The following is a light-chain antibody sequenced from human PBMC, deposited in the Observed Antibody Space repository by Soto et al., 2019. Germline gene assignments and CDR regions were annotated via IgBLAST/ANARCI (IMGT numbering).Light chain of an antibody. CDR1: QSVSSN. J-gene: IGKJ4*01. V-gene: IGKV3-15*01. CDR2: GAS. CDR3: QQYNDWPLT. Sequence: EMVMTQSPATLSVSPGERATLSCRASQSVSSNLAWYQQKPGQAPRLLIHGASTRATGIPARFSGSGTGTEFTLTISNLQSEDFAVYYCQQYNDWPLTFGGGTKVEIK.